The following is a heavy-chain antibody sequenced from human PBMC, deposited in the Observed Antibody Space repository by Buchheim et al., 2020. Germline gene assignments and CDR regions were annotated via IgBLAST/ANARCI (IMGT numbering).Heavy chain of an antibody. CDR2: ISYDGSNK. CDR3: AKGSSPYYYDSSGCLGY. D-gene: IGHD3-22*01. Sequence: QVQLVESGGGVVQPGRSLRLSCAASGFTFSSYGMHWVRQAPGKGLEWVAVISYDGSNKYYADSVKGRFTISRDNSKTTLYLQMNSLRAEDTAVYYCAKGSSPYYYDSSGCLGYWGQGTL. J-gene: IGHJ4*02. CDR1: GFTFSSYG. V-gene: IGHV3-30*18.